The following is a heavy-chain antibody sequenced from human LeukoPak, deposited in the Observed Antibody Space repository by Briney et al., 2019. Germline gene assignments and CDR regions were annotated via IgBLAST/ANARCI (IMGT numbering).Heavy chain of an antibody. V-gene: IGHV3-21*01. D-gene: IGHD5/OR15-5a*01. J-gene: IGHJ6*02. CDR1: GFTFSIYG. CDR2: ISSSSDYI. CDR3: ARSRSVSNYKGMDV. Sequence: GSLRLSCAASGFTFSIYGMSWVRHAPGKGLEWVSSISSSSDYIYYADSVKGRFTISRDNARNSLYLQMNGLRAEDTAVYYCARSRSVSNYKGMDVWGQGTTVTVSS.